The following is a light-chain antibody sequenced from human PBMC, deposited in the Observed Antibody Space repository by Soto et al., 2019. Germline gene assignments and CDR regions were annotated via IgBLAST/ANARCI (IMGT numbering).Light chain of an antibody. CDR1: QSVSSNY. CDR2: AAS. J-gene: IGKJ2*01. V-gene: IGKV3-20*01. Sequence: EIVLTQSPGTLYLSPGERATLSCRASQSVSSNYLAWYQQKRGQAPRLLIYAASARATGIPDRFSGSGSGTDFTLTISRLEPEDVAVYFCQLYGSSPPRYTFAQGTKVDIK. CDR3: QLYGSSPPRYT.